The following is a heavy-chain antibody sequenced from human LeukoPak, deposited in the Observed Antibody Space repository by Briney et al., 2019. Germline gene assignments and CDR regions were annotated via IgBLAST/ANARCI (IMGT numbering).Heavy chain of an antibody. J-gene: IGHJ4*02. Sequence: SETLSLTCTVSGGSISSYYWSWIRQPPGKGLEWIGYIYYSGSTNYKPSLKSRATISVDTSKNQFSLKLSSVTAADTAVYYCARGAYSSSWYRGDYWGQGTLVTVSS. V-gene: IGHV4-59*01. D-gene: IGHD6-13*01. CDR2: IYYSGST. CDR3: ARGAYSSSWYRGDY. CDR1: GGSISSYY.